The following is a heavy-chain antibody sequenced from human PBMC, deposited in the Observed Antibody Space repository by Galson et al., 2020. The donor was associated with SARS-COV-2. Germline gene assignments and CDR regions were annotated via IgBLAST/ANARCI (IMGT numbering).Heavy chain of an antibody. Sequence: SETLSLTCTVSGGTISSSSSYWGWIRQPTGKGLESIGSVHYSRNTYYNPSIKSKVTIYVDTAKDQFSLRLTSVTAAVTAVYYCARHAWFGELLGPCDDWGEGTPVT. CDR1: GGTISSSSSY. V-gene: IGHV4-39*01. J-gene: IGHJ4*02. CDR2: VHYSRNT. D-gene: IGHD3-10*01. CDR3: ARHAWFGELLGPCDD.